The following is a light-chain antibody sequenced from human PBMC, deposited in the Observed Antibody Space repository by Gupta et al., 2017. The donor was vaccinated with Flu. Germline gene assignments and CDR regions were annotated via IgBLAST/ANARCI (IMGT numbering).Light chain of an antibody. CDR3: AAWDDSLNGLWV. J-gene: IGLJ3*02. CDR1: SSNIGTNT. CDR2: SNN. Sequence: QSVLTQPPSASGTPGKRVTISCSGSSSNIGTNTVNWYQQLPGTAPKLLIYSNNQRPSGVPDRFSGSKSGTSASLAISGLQSEDEADYYCAAWDDSLNGLWVFGGGTKLTVL. V-gene: IGLV1-44*01.